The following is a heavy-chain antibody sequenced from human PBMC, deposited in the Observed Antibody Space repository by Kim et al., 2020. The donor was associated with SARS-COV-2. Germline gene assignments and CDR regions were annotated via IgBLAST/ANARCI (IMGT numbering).Heavy chain of an antibody. CDR2: IIPIFGTA. CDR3: ARALGRGFGEPNMPFDYYYYYGMDV. Sequence: SVKVSCKASGGTFSSYAISWVRQAPGQGLEWMGGIIPIFGTANYAQKFQGRVTITADESTSTAYMELSSLRSEDTAVYYCARALGRGFGEPNMPFDYYYYYGMDVWGQGTTVTVSS. CDR1: GGTFSSYA. D-gene: IGHD3-10*01. V-gene: IGHV1-69*13. J-gene: IGHJ6*02.